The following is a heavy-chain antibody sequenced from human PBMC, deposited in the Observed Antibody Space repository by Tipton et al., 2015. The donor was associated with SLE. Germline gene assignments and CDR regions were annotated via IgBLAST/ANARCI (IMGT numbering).Heavy chain of an antibody. J-gene: IGHJ4*02. D-gene: IGHD3-3*01. V-gene: IGHV4-4*07. CDR1: GGSISNYY. Sequence: TLSLTCTVSGGSISNYYWSWIRQPAGKGLEWIGRIYFSGNTNYNPSLKSRVSMSVDSSKNQFSLNLKSMTAADTAVYYCARHEYDFLDWGQGTLVTVSA. CDR2: IYFSGNT. CDR3: ARHEYDFLD.